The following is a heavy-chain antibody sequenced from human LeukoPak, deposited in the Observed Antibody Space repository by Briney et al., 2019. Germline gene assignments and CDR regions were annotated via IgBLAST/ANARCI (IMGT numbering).Heavy chain of an antibody. CDR1: GFTFSRYG. D-gene: IGHD3-22*01. Sequence: GGSLRLSCAPSGFTFSRYGMHWVRQTPGKGLEYVSAIFSNVDSTYYADSVKGRFTISRDNAKNTLYLQMSILRPDDMAVYYCVNPGWYYDSSGYSYYYGMDVWGQGTTVTVSS. CDR3: VNPGWYYDSSGYSYYYGMDV. CDR2: IFSNVDST. J-gene: IGHJ6*02. V-gene: IGHV3-64D*09.